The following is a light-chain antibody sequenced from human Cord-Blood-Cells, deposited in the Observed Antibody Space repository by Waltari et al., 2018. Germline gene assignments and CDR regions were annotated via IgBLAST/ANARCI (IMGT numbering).Light chain of an antibody. J-gene: IGKJ1*01. Sequence: DIQMTQSPYSLSASVGDRVTITCRASQSIRSYLNWYQQKPGKAPKLLIYAASSLQSGVPSRFSGSGSGTDFTLTISSLQPEDFATYDCQQSYSTPPTFGQGTKVEIK. CDR2: AAS. V-gene: IGKV1-39*01. CDR3: QQSYSTPPT. CDR1: QSIRSY.